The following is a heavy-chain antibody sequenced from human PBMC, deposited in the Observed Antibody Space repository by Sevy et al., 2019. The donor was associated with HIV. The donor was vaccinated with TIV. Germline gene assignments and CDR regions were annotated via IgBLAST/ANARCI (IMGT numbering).Heavy chain of an antibody. J-gene: IGHJ6*02. CDR3: ARHITIFGVVIPHYGMDV. V-gene: IGHV4-59*08. CDR1: GGSISSYY. Sequence: SETLSLTCTVSGGSISSYYWSWIRQPPGKGLEWIGYIYYSGSTNYNPSLKSRVTISVDTSKNQLSLKLSSVTAADTAVYYCARHITIFGVVIPHYGMDVWGQGTTVTVSS. D-gene: IGHD3-3*01. CDR2: IYYSGST.